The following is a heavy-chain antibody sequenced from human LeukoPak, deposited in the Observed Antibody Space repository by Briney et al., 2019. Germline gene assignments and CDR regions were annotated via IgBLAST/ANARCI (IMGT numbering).Heavy chain of an antibody. Sequence: GGSLRLSCAASGFTFSSYGMHWVRQAPGKGLEWVAVISYDGSNKYYADSVKGRFTISRDNSKNTLYLQMNSLRAEDTAVYYCAKDRGSYLDYWGQGTLVTVSS. CDR3: AKDRGSYLDY. V-gene: IGHV3-30*18. CDR1: GFTFSSYG. D-gene: IGHD1-26*01. CDR2: ISYDGSNK. J-gene: IGHJ4*02.